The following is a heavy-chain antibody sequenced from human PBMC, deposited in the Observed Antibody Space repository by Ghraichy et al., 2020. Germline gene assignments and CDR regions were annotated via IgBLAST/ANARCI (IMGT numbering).Heavy chain of an antibody. CDR2: INHSGST. CDR1: GGSFSGYY. D-gene: IGHD3-22*01. CDR3: ARGLPPQGDSSGYPYDY. V-gene: IGHV4-34*01. J-gene: IGHJ4*02. Sequence: SETLSLTCAVYGGSFSGYYWSWIRQPPGKGLEWIGEINHSGSTNYNPSLKSRVTISVDTSKNQFSLKLSSVTAADTAVYYCARGLPPQGDSSGYPYDYWGQGTLVTVSS.